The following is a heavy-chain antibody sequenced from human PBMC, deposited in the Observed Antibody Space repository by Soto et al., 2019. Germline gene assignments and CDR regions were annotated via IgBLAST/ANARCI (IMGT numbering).Heavy chain of an antibody. CDR1: GYTFTTYG. J-gene: IGHJ4*02. Sequence: ASVKVSCKASGYTFTTYGMSWVRQAPGQGLDWMGWISTYNGNTKYAERLQGRDTMTTDTTTSTAYMELRSLRSDDTAVYYCARGPTDYYDSGGNYFLDYWGQGTLVTVSS. CDR3: ARGPTDYYDSGGNYFLDY. CDR2: ISTYNGNT. V-gene: IGHV1-18*01. D-gene: IGHD3-22*01.